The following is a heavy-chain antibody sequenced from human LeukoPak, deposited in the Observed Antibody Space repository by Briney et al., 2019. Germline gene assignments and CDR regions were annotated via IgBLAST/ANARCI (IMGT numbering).Heavy chain of an antibody. J-gene: IGHJ6*03. Sequence: PSETLSLTCAVYGDSFSGFYWTWVRQAPGKGLEWIGEISYSGTPRYNPSLNSRITVTLDTSKRQISLNLSPVTAADTAVYYCVRGNVKHYHSVADEYYYYMDVWGKGTAVILSS. D-gene: IGHD6-19*01. CDR2: ISYSGTP. V-gene: IGHV4-34*01. CDR1: GDSFSGFY. CDR3: VRGNVKHYHSVADEYYYYMDV.